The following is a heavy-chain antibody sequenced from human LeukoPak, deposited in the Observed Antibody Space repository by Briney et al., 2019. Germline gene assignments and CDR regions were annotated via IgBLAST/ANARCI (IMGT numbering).Heavy chain of an antibody. CDR2: IRSEANSYAT. Sequence: GGSLRLSCAASGFTFSGSAMHWVRQASGKGLEWVGRIRSEANSYATAYAASVKGRFTISRDDSKNTAYLQMNSLKTEDTAVYYCTIWRSGSREDAFDIWGQGTMVTVSS. J-gene: IGHJ3*02. D-gene: IGHD1-26*01. V-gene: IGHV3-73*01. CDR3: TIWRSGSREDAFDI. CDR1: GFTFSGSA.